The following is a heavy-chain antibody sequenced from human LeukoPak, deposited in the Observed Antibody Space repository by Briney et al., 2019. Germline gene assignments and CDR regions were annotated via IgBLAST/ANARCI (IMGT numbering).Heavy chain of an antibody. J-gene: IGHJ4*02. CDR1: GGSISSYY. V-gene: IGHV4-59*01. D-gene: IGHD1/OR15-1a*01. CDR3: ARADANTHDTRY. Sequence: SSETLSLTCTVSGGSISSYYWSWIRQPPGKGLEWIGYIYYSGSTNYNHSLKSRVTISVDTSKNQFSRKLSSVTAADTAVYYCARADANTHDTRYWGQGTLVTVSS. CDR2: IYYSGST.